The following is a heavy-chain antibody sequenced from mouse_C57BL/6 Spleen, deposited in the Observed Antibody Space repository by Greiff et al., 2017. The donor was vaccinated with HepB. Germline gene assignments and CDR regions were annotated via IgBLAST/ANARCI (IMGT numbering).Heavy chain of an antibody. Sequence: EVQLQESGAELVRPGASVKLSCTASGFNIKDDYMHWVKQRPEQGLEWIGWIDPENGDTEYASKFQGKATITADTSSNTAYLQLSSLTSEDTAVYYCTLSLGFAYWGQGTLVTVSA. CDR1: GFNIKDDY. V-gene: IGHV14-4*01. CDR2: IDPENGDT. CDR3: TLSLGFAY. J-gene: IGHJ3*01.